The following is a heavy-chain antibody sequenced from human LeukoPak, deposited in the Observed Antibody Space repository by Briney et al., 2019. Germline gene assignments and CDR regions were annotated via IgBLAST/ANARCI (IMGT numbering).Heavy chain of an antibody. CDR1: GFTFSACG. CDR3: AKELASGSYPDFDY. CDR2: IRYDGGNK. Sequence: GGSLRLSCAASGFTFSACGMHWVRQAPGKGLEWVTFIRYDGGNKYYADAVKGRFTISRDNSKNTLYLQMNSLRTEDTAVCYCAKELASGSYPDFDYWGQGTLVTVSS. V-gene: IGHV3-30*02. D-gene: IGHD1-26*01. J-gene: IGHJ4*02.